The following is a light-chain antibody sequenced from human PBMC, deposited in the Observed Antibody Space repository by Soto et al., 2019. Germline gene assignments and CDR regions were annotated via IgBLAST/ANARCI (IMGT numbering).Light chain of an antibody. CDR3: SSYAGSNNVV. CDR1: SSDVGGYNY. J-gene: IGLJ3*02. Sequence: QSALTQPPSASGSPGQSVTISCTGTSSDVGGYNYVSWYQQHPGKAPKLLIYDVSKRPSGVSNRFSGSRSGNTASLTVYGLQAEDEAYYYCSSYAGSNNVVFGGGTKLTVL. V-gene: IGLV2-8*01. CDR2: DVS.